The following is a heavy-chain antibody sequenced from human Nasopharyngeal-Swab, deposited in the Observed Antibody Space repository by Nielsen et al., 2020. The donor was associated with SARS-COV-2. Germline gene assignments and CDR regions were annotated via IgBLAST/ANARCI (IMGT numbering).Heavy chain of an antibody. J-gene: IGHJ3*02. D-gene: IGHD7-27*01. CDR3: ARDLGTAGASDI. CDR1: GFTFSSYW. CDR2: IKQDGSGK. Sequence: GESLKISCAASGFTFSSYWMSWVRQAPGKGLEWVAQIKQDGSGKYYVDFVKGRFTISRDNAKNSLYLQMNSLRAEDTAVYYCARDLGTAGASDIWGQGTMVTVSS. V-gene: IGHV3-7*03.